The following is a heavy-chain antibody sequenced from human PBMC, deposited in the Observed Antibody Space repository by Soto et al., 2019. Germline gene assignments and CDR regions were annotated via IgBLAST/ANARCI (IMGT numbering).Heavy chain of an antibody. CDR2: INNSGST. V-gene: IGHV4-34*01. CDR1: GGSFSGYY. Sequence: SETLSLTCAIYGGSFSGYYWSWIRPPPGKGLEWIGEINNSGSTNYNPSLKSRVTISVDTSKNQFSLKMSSVTAADTAVYYCARARVLRYFDWLGSTYYYYGMDVWGQGTTVT. J-gene: IGHJ6*02. CDR3: ARARVLRYFDWLGSTYYYYGMDV. D-gene: IGHD3-9*01.